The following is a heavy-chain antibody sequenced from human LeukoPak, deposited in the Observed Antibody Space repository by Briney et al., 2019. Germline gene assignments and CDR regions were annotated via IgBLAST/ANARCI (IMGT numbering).Heavy chain of an antibody. D-gene: IGHD1-14*01. J-gene: IGHJ4*02. CDR2: IKKDGFFS. CDR1: GFPFRVRW. Sequence: GGSLRLSCTASGFPFRVRWMHWVRHAPGKGLVWISLIKKDGFFSTYADSVKGRFTISRDNSKNTLYLQMNSLRAEDTAIYYCAKDQTTHGPLFDYWGQGTLVTVSS. CDR3: AKDQTTHGPLFDY. V-gene: IGHV3-74*03.